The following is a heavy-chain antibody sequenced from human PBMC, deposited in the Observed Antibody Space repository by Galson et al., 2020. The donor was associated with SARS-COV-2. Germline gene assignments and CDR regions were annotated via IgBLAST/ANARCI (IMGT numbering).Heavy chain of an antibody. CDR2: ISGSGGST. V-gene: IGHV3-23*01. CDR1: GFTFSSYA. D-gene: IGHD2-21*01. Sequence: GGSLRLSCAASGFTFSSYAMSWVRQAPGKGLEWVSAISGSGGSTYYADSVKGRFTISRDNSKNTLYLQMNSLRAEDTAVYYCAKDRIGGVVVILVDYWGQGTLVTVSS. CDR3: AKDRIGGVVVILVDY. J-gene: IGHJ4*02.